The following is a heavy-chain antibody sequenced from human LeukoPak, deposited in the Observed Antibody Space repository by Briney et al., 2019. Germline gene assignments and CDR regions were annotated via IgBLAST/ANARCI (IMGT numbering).Heavy chain of an antibody. CDR1: GFTFDDYA. J-gene: IGHJ6*03. D-gene: IGHD3-3*01. V-gene: IGHV3-9*01. Sequence: PPGGSLRLSCAASGFTFDDYAMHWVRQAPGKGLEWVSGISWNSGSIGYADSVKGRFTISRDNAKNSLYLQMNSLRAEDTALYYCAKDTVAYYDFGRHYMDVWGKGTTVTVSS. CDR3: AKDTVAYYDFGRHYMDV. CDR2: ISWNSGSI.